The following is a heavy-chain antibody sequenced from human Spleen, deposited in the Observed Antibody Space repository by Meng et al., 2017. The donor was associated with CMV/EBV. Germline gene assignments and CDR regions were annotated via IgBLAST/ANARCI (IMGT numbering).Heavy chain of an antibody. J-gene: IGHJ6*02. CDR1: GFTVSSYW. Sequence: GGSLRLSCAASGFTVSSYWMSWVRQAPGKGLEWVANIKQDGSEKYYVDSVKGRFTISRDNAKNSLYLQMNSLRAEDTAVYYCARGGIVATIYYYYYGMDVWGQGTTVTVSS. V-gene: IGHV3-7*01. CDR2: IKQDGSEK. D-gene: IGHD5-12*01. CDR3: ARGGIVATIYYYYYGMDV.